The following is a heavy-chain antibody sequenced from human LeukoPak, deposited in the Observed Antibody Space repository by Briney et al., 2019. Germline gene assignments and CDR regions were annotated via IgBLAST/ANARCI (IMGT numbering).Heavy chain of an antibody. CDR3: ARGHVDTAMASTDY. V-gene: IGHV1-2*02. CDR1: GYTFTGYY. D-gene: IGHD5-18*01. J-gene: IGHJ4*02. CDR2: INPNSGGT. Sequence: ASVKVSCKASGYTFTGYYMHWVRQAPGQGLEWMGWINPNSGGTNYAQKFQGRVTMTTDTSTSTAYMELRSLRSDDTAVYYCARGHVDTAMASTDYWGQGTLVTVSS.